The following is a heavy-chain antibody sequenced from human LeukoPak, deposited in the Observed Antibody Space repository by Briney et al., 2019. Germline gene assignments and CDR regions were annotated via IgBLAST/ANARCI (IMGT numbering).Heavy chain of an antibody. Sequence: PSETLSLTCTVSGGSISSYYWSWIRQPPGKGLEWIGYIYYSGSTNYNPSLKSRVTISVDTSKNQFSLKLSSVTAADTAVFYCALGGSYYFDYWGQGTLVTVSS. D-gene: IGHD1-26*01. CDR1: GGSISSYY. CDR3: ALGGSYYFDY. J-gene: IGHJ4*02. V-gene: IGHV4-59*01. CDR2: IYYSGST.